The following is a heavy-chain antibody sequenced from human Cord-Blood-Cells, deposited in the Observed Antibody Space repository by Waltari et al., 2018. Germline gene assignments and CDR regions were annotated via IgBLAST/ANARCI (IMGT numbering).Heavy chain of an antibody. CDR3: ARDGVVVVAATHYYYGMDV. CDR2: IYYSGST. V-gene: IGHV4-31*03. CDR1: GGSISSGGYY. Sequence: QVQLQESGPGLVKPSQTLSLTCTVSGGSISSGGYYWSWFRQHPGKGLEWIGYIYYSGSTYYNPSLKSRVTISVDTSKNQFSLKLSSVTAADTAVYYCARDGVVVVAATHYYYGMDVWGQGTTVTVSS. J-gene: IGHJ6*02. D-gene: IGHD2-15*01.